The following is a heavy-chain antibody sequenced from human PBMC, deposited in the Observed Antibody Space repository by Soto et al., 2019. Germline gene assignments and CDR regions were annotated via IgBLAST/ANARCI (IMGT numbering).Heavy chain of an antibody. Sequence: EVQLVESGGDLVQPGGSLRLSCVPSGFLFRSYWMHWVRQTPAKGLVWVSEIRPDGSNTNYADSVRGRFTMSRDNAKNALYLQMNSLRVEDTGVYYCVRGTSAWKGVDVWGQGTTVIVSS. CDR2: IRPDGSNT. D-gene: IGHD1-1*01. CDR3: VRGTSAWKGVDV. CDR1: GFLFRSYW. J-gene: IGHJ6*02. V-gene: IGHV3-74*01.